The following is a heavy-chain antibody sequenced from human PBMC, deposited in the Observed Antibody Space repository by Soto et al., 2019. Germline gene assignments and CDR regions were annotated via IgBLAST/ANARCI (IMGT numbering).Heavy chain of an antibody. J-gene: IGHJ5*02. CDR2: IYHSGST. Sequence: PSETLSLTCAVSGGSIRISDYFLGWIRQPPGRALEWIASIYHSGSTYYNPTLKSRVTMSVDTSNNQFALTLNSVTAADTAIYYCARDSGWFDPWGQGTLVTVSS. D-gene: IGHD7-27*01. CDR1: GGSIRISDYF. V-gene: IGHV4-39*01. CDR3: ARDSGWFDP.